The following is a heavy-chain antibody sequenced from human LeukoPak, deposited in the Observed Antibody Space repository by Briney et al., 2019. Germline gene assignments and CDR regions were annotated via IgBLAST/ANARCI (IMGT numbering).Heavy chain of an antibody. J-gene: IGHJ3*02. CDR3: ATYSSGWYAGAFDI. D-gene: IGHD6-19*01. CDR1: GGSISSYY. CDR2: IYYSGST. V-gene: IGHV4-59*08. Sequence: ASETLSLTCTVSGGSISSYYWSWIRQPPGKGLEWIGYIYYSGSTNYNPSLKSRVTISVDTSKNQFSLKLSSVTAADTAVYYCATYSSGWYAGAFDIWGQGTMVTVSS.